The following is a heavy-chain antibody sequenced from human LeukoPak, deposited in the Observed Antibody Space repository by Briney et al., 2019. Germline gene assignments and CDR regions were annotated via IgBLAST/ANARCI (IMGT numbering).Heavy chain of an antibody. J-gene: IGHJ4*02. CDR1: GDSVSSNSAA. V-gene: IGHV6-1*01. Sequence: SQTLSLTCAISGDSVSSNSAAWNWIRQSPSRGLEWLGRTYYRSKWYNDYAVSVKSRITINPDTSKNQFSLRLSSVTAADTAVYYCARVTGYMIEDQFDYWGQGTLVTVSS. CDR2: TYYRSKWYN. D-gene: IGHD3-22*01. CDR3: ARVTGYMIEDQFDY.